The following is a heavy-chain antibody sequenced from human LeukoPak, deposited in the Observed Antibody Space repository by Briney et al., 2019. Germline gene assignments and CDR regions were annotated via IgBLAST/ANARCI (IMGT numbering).Heavy chain of an antibody. D-gene: IGHD1-26*01. CDR3: AKGGEGGSHRYFEY. J-gene: IGHJ4*02. CDR1: GFTFSSYG. Sequence: GGSLRLSCAASGFTFSSYGMHWVRQAPGKGLVWVTFILYDGSHEYYADSVKGRFTSSRDNSKNTLYLQMNSLRPEDTAVYYCAKGGEGGSHRYFEYWGQGTLVTVSS. V-gene: IGHV3-30*02. CDR2: ILYDGSHE.